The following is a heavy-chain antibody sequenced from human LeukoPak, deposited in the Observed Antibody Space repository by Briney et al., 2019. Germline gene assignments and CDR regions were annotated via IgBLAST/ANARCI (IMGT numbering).Heavy chain of an antibody. Sequence: SQTLSLTCTVSGGSMSSGGYFWSWIRQLPGKGLEWIGNIYYSGSTYYSPSLKSRITISVDTSKNQFSLRLCSVTAADTAVYYCARTAGWSADYWGQGTLITVSS. V-gene: IGHV4-31*03. CDR3: ARTAGWSADY. D-gene: IGHD2-8*01. CDR2: IYYSGST. CDR1: GGSMSSGGYF. J-gene: IGHJ4*02.